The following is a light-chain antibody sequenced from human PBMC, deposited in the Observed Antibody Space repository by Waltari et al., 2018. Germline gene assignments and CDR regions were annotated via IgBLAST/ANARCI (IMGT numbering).Light chain of an antibody. V-gene: IGKV1-5*01. CDR2: DAS. CDR1: HTINNY. J-gene: IGKJ4*01. Sequence: DIQMTQSPSTLSASEGDRVTITCRASHTINNYLAWYQQKPGKAPKLVIYDASSLESGVPSRFSGSGSGTEFTLTISSLQPDDFATYYCQQYDFYSLTFGGG. CDR3: QQYDFYSLT.